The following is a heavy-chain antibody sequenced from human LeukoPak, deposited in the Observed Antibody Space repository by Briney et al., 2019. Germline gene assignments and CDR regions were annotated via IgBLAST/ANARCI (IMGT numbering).Heavy chain of an antibody. CDR2: MNPNSGNT. Sequence: ASVKVSCKASGYTFTSYDINWVRQATGQGLEWMGWMNPNSGNTGYAQKFQGRVTMTRNTSISTAYMELSSLRSEDTAVYYCTRGTPDYGYSYYYYYGMDVWGQGTTVTVSS. CDR3: TRGTPDYGYSYYYYYGMDV. CDR1: GYTFTSYD. V-gene: IGHV1-8*01. J-gene: IGHJ6*02. D-gene: IGHD3-10*01.